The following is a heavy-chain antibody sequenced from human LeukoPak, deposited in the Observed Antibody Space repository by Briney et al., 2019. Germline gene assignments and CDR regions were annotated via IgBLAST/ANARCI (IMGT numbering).Heavy chain of an antibody. D-gene: IGHD3-16*01. V-gene: IGHV3-30-3*02. CDR1: GFTFSSYA. CDR2: ISYDGSNK. Sequence: TGGSLRLSCAASGFTFSSYAMHWVRQAPGKGLEWVAVISYDGSNKYYADSVKGRFTISRDNSKNTLYLQMNSLRADDTAVYYCAKDTPLCYFDYWGQGTLVTVSS. J-gene: IGHJ4*02. CDR3: AKDTPLCYFDY.